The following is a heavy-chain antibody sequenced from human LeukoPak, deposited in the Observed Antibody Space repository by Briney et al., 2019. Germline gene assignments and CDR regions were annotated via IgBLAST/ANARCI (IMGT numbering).Heavy chain of an antibody. D-gene: IGHD2-21*01. CDR3: ARDLSYFSFDD. CDR2: ISPDGSKK. J-gene: IGHJ6*02. CDR1: GFTFSSHG. V-gene: IGHV3-33*01. Sequence: GGSLRLSCAASGFTFSSHGMNWVRQAPGKGLEWVAGISPDGSKKYYVNAVKGRFTISRDNSKNTLYLQMNSLRVEDTAMYYCARDLSYFSFDDWGQGTTVTVSS.